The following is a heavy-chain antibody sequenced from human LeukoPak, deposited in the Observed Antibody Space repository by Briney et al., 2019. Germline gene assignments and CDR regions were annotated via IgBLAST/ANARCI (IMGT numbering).Heavy chain of an antibody. D-gene: IGHD3-3*02. CDR2: IQSDGSYK. Sequence: GGSLRLSCAGSGFTFSHYGMHWVRQGPGKGLEWVAGIQSDGSYKYYEDSLKGRLTISRDNFKNILYLQMNSLRAEDTAVYSCARDVDTSNHMSIFDPWGQGTLVTVSS. V-gene: IGHV3-33*01. J-gene: IGHJ5*02. CDR3: ARDVDTSNHMSIFDP. CDR1: GFTFSHYG.